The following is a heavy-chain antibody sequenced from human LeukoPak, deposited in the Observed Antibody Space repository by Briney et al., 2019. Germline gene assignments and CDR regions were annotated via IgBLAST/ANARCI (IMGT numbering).Heavy chain of an antibody. V-gene: IGHV4-59*12. D-gene: IGHD6-19*01. CDR3: ARGSRYSSGWQGVY. J-gene: IGHJ4*02. CDR1: GGSISSYY. CDR2: IYYSGST. Sequence: PSETLSLTCTVSGGSISSYYWSWIRQPPGKGLEWIGYIYYSGSTNYNPSLKSRVTTSVDTSKNQFSLKLSSVTAADTAVYYCARGSRYSSGWQGVYWGQGTLVTVSS.